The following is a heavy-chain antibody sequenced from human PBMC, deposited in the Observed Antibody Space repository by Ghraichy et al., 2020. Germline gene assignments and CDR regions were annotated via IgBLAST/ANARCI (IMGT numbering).Heavy chain of an antibody. Sequence: GGSLRLSCVASGFTFNKYGMHWVRQAPGKGLEWVAFIRYDGSYKYFAGSVKGRFTISRDDSENTFYLQLNSLRTEDTAVYYCAKDAEFEAYGSAIYYLDFWGQGAQVPVSS. V-gene: IGHV3-30*02. CDR1: GFTFNKYG. CDR3: AKDAEFEAYGSAIYYLDF. J-gene: IGHJ4*02. D-gene: IGHD3-10*01. CDR2: IRYDGSYK.